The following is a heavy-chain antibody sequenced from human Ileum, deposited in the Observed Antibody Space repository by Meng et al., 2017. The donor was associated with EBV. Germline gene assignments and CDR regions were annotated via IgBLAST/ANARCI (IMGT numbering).Heavy chain of an antibody. Sequence: QVQLQESGPGLVKPSETLSLTCSVSNGSVSSYGYYWTWIRQPPGKGLEWIGYMSYTGSTNYNSSLKSRVTISVDTSKNQFSLKLTSVTAADTAVYYCARERGGGDRGIHWGQGTLVTVYS. CDR3: ARERGGGDRGIH. V-gene: IGHV4-61*08. CDR1: NGSVSSYGYY. D-gene: IGHD2-21*02. CDR2: MSYTGST. J-gene: IGHJ4*02.